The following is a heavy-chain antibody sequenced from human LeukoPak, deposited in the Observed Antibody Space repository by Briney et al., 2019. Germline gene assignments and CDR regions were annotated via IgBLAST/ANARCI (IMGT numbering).Heavy chain of an antibody. D-gene: IGHD6-19*01. CDR1: GFTVSSNY. CDR2: IYSDDRT. V-gene: IGHV3-53*01. J-gene: IGHJ6*02. CDR3: AREADNYGMDV. Sequence: GGSLRLSCAASGFTVSSNYMSWVRQAPGKGLEWVSVIYSDDRTNYADSVKGRFTISRDNSKNTLYLQMNSLRAEDTAVYYCAREADNYGMDVWGQGTTVTVSS.